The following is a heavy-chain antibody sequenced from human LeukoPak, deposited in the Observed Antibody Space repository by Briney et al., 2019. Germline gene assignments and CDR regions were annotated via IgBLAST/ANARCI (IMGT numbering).Heavy chain of an antibody. CDR3: ARETVTMVRGVIKDFQH. D-gene: IGHD3-10*01. V-gene: IGHV3-53*05. CDR2: LYSGGST. Sequence: GVYLRRYGSASGFTVSCNYMIWLPQAPGQGLEGFSDLYSGGSTYYADSVKGRFTISRDNSKNTLYLQMNSLRAEDTAVYYCARETVTMVRGVIKDFQHWGQGTLVTVSS. J-gene: IGHJ1*01. CDR1: GFTVSCNY.